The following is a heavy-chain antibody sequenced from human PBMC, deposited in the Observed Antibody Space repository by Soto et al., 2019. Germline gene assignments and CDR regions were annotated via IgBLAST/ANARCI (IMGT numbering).Heavy chain of an antibody. Sequence: QVQLQESGPGLVKPSETLSLTCTVSGGSISSYYWSWIRQPPGKGLEWIGYIYYSGSTNYNPSLKIRVTISVDTSKNQFSLKLSSVTAADTAVYYCARQTGGRYFYWGQGTLVTVSS. CDR1: GGSISSYY. V-gene: IGHV4-59*08. J-gene: IGHJ4*02. D-gene: IGHD1-26*01. CDR2: IYYSGST. CDR3: ARQTGGRYFY.